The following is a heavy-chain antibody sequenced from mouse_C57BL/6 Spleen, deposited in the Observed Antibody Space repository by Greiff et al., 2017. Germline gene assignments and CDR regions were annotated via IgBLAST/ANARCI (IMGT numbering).Heavy chain of an antibody. CDR1: GFTFSDYY. V-gene: IGHV5-12*01. CDR2: ISNGGGST. Sequence: EVKLMESGGGLVQPGGSLKLSCAASGFTFSDYYMYWVRQTPEKRLEWVAYISNGGGSTYYPDTVKGRFTISRDNAKNTLYLQMSRLKSEDTAMYYCARPDGYCAMDYWGQGTSVTVSS. J-gene: IGHJ4*01. D-gene: IGHD2-3*01. CDR3: ARPDGYCAMDY.